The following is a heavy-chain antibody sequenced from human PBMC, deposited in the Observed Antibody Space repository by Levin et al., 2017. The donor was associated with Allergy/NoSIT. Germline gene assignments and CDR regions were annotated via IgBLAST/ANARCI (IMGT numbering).Heavy chain of an antibody. CDR3: ARGGPREWEPLDYYYGMDV. CDR1: GYTFTSYD. V-gene: IGHV1-8*01. D-gene: IGHD1-26*01. CDR2: MNPNSGNT. J-gene: IGHJ6*02. Sequence: ASVKVSCKASGYTFTSYDINWVRQATGQGLEWMGWMNPNSGNTGYAQKFQGRVTMTRNTSISTAYMELSSLRSEDTAVYYCARGGPREWEPLDYYYGMDVWGQGTTVTVSS.